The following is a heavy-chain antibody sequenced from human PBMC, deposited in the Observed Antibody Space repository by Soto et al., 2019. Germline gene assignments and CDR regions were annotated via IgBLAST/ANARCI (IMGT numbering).Heavy chain of an antibody. Sequence: EVQLLESGGGLVQPGGSLRLSCAASGFTFSTYTMSWVRQAPGKGLEWVSVISGSGGSPSYADSVQGRFTISRDNPKKTLYLQMSSLRVEDTAMYYCAKARCSTTNCYVPDYWGQGTLVTVSS. D-gene: IGHD2-2*01. CDR2: ISGSGGSP. J-gene: IGHJ4*02. V-gene: IGHV3-23*01. CDR3: AKARCSTTNCYVPDY. CDR1: GFTFSTYT.